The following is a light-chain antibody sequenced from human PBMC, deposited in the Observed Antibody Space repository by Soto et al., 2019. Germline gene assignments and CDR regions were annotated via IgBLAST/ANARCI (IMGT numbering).Light chain of an antibody. CDR2: DIS. V-gene: IGKV1-13*02. CDR1: QGISSA. CDR3: QQFNSYPLS. J-gene: IGKJ3*01. Sequence: AVQLTQSPSSLSASVGDRVTITCRASQGISSALAWYQQKPGQAPKFLIYDISNLQSGVPSRFSGSGSGTDFTLNINSLQPEDFATYYCQQFNSYPLSFGPGTKVDI.